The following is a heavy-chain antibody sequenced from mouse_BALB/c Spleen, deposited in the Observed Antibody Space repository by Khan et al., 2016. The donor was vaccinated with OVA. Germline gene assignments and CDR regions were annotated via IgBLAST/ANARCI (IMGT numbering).Heavy chain of an antibody. D-gene: IGHD2-1*01. J-gene: IGHJ3*01. CDR3: ARRSGHYRFAY. Sequence: QVQLKQSGAELVRPGVSVKISCKGSGYTFTDFAMHWVKQSHAKSLEWIGVISTYYGDTYYNQNFKGKATMTVDKSSSTAYMELARLTSEDSAIYYCARRSGHYRFAYWGQGTLVTVSA. CDR1: GYTFTDFA. CDR2: ISTYYGDT. V-gene: IGHV1S137*01.